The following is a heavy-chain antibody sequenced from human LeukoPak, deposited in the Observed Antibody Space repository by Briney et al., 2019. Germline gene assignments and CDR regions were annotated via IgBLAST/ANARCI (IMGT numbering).Heavy chain of an antibody. Sequence: GGSLRLSCAASGFTFSSYSMNWVRQAPGKGLEWVSSISSSSSYIYYADSVKGRFTISRDNAKNSLYLQMNSLRAEDTAVYYCARDRGSHWFDPWGQGTLVTVPS. CDR3: ARDRGSHWFDP. D-gene: IGHD3-10*01. CDR1: GFTFSSYS. CDR2: ISSSSSYI. V-gene: IGHV3-21*01. J-gene: IGHJ5*02.